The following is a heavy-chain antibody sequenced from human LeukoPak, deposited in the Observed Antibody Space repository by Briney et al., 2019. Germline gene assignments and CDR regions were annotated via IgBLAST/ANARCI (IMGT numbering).Heavy chain of an antibody. CDR2: IYYSGST. J-gene: IGHJ4*02. Sequence: NPSETLSLTCTVSGGSISSSSYYWGWIRQPPGKGLEWIGSIYYSGSTYYNPSLKSRVTISVDTSKNQFSLKLGSVTAADTAVYYCARDSVLLWFGELLYFDYWGQGTLVTVSS. CDR3: ARDSVLLWFGELLYFDY. CDR1: GGSISSSSYY. D-gene: IGHD3-10*01. V-gene: IGHV4-39*07.